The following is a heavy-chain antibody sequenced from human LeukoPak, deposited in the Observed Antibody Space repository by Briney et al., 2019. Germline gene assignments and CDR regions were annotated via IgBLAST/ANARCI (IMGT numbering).Heavy chain of an antibody. CDR2: ISSSSSTI. D-gene: IGHD6-13*01. V-gene: IGHV3-48*04. CDR3: ARQSRQQLASDY. J-gene: IGHJ4*02. Sequence: GGSLRLSCAASGFIFSSYSMNWVRQAPGKGLEWVSYISSSSSTIYYADSVKGRFTISGDNAKSSLYLQMNSLRAEDTAVYYCARQSRQQLASDYWGQGTLVTVSS. CDR1: GFIFSSYS.